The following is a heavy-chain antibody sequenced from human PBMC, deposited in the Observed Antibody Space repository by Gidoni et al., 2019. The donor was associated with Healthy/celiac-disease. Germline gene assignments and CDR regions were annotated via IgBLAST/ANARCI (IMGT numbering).Heavy chain of an antibody. CDR2: IKSKTDGGTT. Sequence: EVQLVESGGGLVKPGGSLRLSCAASGFTFSNAWMSWVRQAPGKGLEWVGRIKSKTDGGTTDYAAPVKGRFTISRDDSKNTLYLQMNSLKTEDTAVYYCTTGTRELLWFGELFWGQGTLVTVSS. CDR1: GFTFSNAW. D-gene: IGHD3-10*01. CDR3: TTGTRELLWFGELF. J-gene: IGHJ4*02. V-gene: IGHV3-15*01.